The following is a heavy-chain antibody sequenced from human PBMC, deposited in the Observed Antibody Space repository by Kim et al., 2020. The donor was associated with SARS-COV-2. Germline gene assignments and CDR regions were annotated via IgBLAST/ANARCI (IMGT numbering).Heavy chain of an antibody. Sequence: GGSLRLSCAASGFTFSSYGMHWVRQAPGKGLEWVAVISYDGSNKYYADSVKGRFTISRDNSKNTLYLQMNSLRAEDTAVYYCARDQDIVVVPAANLQRIREATNYPLFDPWGQGTLVTVSS. V-gene: IGHV3-33*05. D-gene: IGHD2-2*01. CDR2: ISYDGSNK. J-gene: IGHJ5*02. CDR3: ARDQDIVVVPAANLQRIREATNYPLFDP. CDR1: GFTFSSYG.